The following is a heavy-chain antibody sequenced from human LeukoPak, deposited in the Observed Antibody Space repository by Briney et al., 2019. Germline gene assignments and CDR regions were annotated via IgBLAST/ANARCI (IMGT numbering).Heavy chain of an antibody. CDR2: IYPGDSDT. V-gene: IGHV5-51*01. Sequence: GESLKISCKGSGYTFTNYWIVWVRQMPGRGLEWMGIIYPGDSDTRHSPSFQGQVTISADKSTSTAYLQWSSLTASDTALYYCARLKDGYTIDYWGQGALVTVSS. J-gene: IGHJ4*02. D-gene: IGHD5-24*01. CDR3: ARLKDGYTIDY. CDR1: GYTFTNYW.